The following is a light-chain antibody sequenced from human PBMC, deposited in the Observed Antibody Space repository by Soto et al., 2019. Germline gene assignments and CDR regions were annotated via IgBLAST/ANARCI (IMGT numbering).Light chain of an antibody. J-gene: IGKJ4*01. CDR2: DAS. CDR3: QEFQSYAIT. V-gene: IGKV1-13*02. CDR1: QGISSA. Sequence: AIPLTQSPSSLSASVGDRATITCRASQGISSALAWYQHKPGRAPRLLIYDASSLQSGVSSRFSGSASGTDFTLTISSLQPAVFATYYCQEFQSYAITFGGGTKLEIK.